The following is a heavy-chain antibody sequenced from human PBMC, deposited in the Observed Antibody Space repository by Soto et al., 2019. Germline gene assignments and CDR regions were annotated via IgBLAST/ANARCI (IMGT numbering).Heavy chain of an antibody. V-gene: IGHV3-30*18. Sequence: QVQLVESGGGVVQPGRSLRLSCAASGFTFSTNVMHWVRQAPGKGLEWMAAISIDGSGKYYADSVKGRFTISRDNSKNTVYLQMNSLRTEDSALYYGAKDLRDGWPLDYGGQGTLVTVSS. CDR3: AKDLRDGWPLDY. J-gene: IGHJ4*02. D-gene: IGHD6-19*01. CDR1: GFTFSTNV. CDR2: ISIDGSGK.